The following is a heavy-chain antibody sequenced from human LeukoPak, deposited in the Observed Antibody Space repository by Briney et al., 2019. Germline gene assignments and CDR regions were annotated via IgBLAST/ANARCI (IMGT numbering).Heavy chain of an antibody. Sequence: GGSLRLSCAASGFTFSSYWMTWVRQAPGKGLEWVANINRDGSERYYVDSVKGRFTISRDDAKSSLYLQMNSLRAEDTAVYYCARRNAMDVWGQGTTVIVFS. V-gene: IGHV3-7*03. J-gene: IGHJ6*02. CDR2: INRDGSER. CDR3: ARRNAMDV. CDR1: GFTFSSYW.